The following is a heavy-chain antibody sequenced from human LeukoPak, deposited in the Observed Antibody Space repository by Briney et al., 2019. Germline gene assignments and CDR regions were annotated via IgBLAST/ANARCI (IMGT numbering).Heavy chain of an antibody. CDR3: ARVDSSGWSDFDY. D-gene: IGHD6-19*01. CDR1: GFTFSSYS. J-gene: IGHJ4*02. V-gene: IGHV3-21*01. Sequence: GGSLRLSCAASGFTFSSYSMNWVRQAPGKGLEWVSSISSSNSYIYYADSVKGRFTISRDNAKNSLYLQMNSLRAEDTAVYYCARVDSSGWSDFDYWGQGTLVTVSS. CDR2: ISSSNSYI.